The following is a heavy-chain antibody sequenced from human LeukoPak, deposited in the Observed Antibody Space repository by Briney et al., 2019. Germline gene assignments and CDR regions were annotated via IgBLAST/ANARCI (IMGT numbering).Heavy chain of an antibody. Sequence: SETLSLTCTVSGGSISSYYWSWIRQPPGKGLEWIGYIYYSGSTNYNPSLKSRVTISVDTSKNQFSLKLSSVTAADTAVYYCAREGVGDGYNSEYFDYWGQGTLVTVSS. V-gene: IGHV4-59*01. D-gene: IGHD5-24*01. CDR3: AREGVGDGYNSEYFDY. CDR1: GGSISSYY. J-gene: IGHJ4*02. CDR2: IYYSGST.